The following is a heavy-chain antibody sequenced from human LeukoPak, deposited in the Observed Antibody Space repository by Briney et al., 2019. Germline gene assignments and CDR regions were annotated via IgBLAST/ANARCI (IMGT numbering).Heavy chain of an antibody. D-gene: IGHD1-26*01. J-gene: IGHJ4*02. V-gene: IGHV3-66*01. CDR1: GFTVSSSY. CDR3: ARSSISSYYED. Sequence: GGSLRLSCAGSGFTVSSSYMSWVRQAPGRGLEWVSILYSGGSIFYADSVKGRFTISRDISKNMLHLQTNSLRADDTAVYYCARSSISSYYEDWGQGTLVTVSS. CDR2: LYSGGSI.